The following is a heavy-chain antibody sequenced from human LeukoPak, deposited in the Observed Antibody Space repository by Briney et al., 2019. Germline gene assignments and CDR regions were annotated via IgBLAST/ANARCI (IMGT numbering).Heavy chain of an antibody. CDR1: GLTFSNYG. J-gene: IGHJ4*02. CDR2: IWYDGSNK. CDR3: AGNYGPYYFDY. D-gene: IGHD3-10*01. V-gene: IGHV3-33*01. Sequence: PGGSLRLSCAASGLTFSNYGMHWVRQAPGKGLEWVAVIWYDGSNKYYADSVKGRFTISRDNSKNTLYLQMNSLRAEDTAVYYCAGNYGPYYFDYWGQGTLVTVSS.